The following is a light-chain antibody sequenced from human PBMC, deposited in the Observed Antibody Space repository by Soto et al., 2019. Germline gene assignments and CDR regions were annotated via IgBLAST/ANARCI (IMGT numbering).Light chain of an antibody. CDR1: QSISIW. J-gene: IGKJ1*01. V-gene: IGKV1-5*03. CDR2: KAY. CDR3: QQYNSDST. Sequence: IPMTQSPSTLSASVGDRVTITCRASQSISIWLAWYQHKPGKAPKLLIYKAYSLESDVPSRFSGSGSGTEFTLTINSLQPDDSATYYCQQYNSDSTFGQGTKVEIK.